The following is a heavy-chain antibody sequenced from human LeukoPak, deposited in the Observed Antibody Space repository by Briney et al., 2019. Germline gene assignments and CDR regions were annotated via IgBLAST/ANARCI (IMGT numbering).Heavy chain of an antibody. D-gene: IGHD2-15*01. J-gene: IGHJ4*02. CDR3: ARGIGSWSIVVVVAAPVKNEFDY. CDR2: INSDGRTT. Sequence: PGGSLRLSCVASGFIFSDYWLHWVRQGPGKGLVWVSRINSDGRTTTHANSVMGRFTISRDNAKNTLSLEMNSLRAEDTAVYYCARGIGSWSIVVVVAAPVKNEFDYWGQGTLVTVSS. CDR1: GFIFSDYW. V-gene: IGHV3-74*01.